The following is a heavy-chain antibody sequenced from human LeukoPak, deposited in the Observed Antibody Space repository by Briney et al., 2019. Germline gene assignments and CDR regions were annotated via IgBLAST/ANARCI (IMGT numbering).Heavy chain of an antibody. CDR2: INAYNGNT. Sequence: ASVKVSCKASGYTFTNYGITWVRQAPGQGLEWMGWINAYNGNTNYAQKLQGRVTMTTDTSTSTAYMELRSLRSDDTAVYYCARDELENYFDYWGQGTLVTVSS. CDR1: GYTFTNYG. D-gene: IGHD1-1*01. V-gene: IGHV1-18*01. J-gene: IGHJ4*02. CDR3: ARDELENYFDY.